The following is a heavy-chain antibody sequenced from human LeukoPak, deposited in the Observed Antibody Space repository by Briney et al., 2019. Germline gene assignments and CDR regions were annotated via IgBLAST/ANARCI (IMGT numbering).Heavy chain of an antibody. Sequence: GSLRLSCAASGFTVSSNYMNWVRQAPGKGLEWVSVIYGGGNIYYADSVKGRFTISRDNSKNTLYLQMNSLRAEDTAVYYCAKMEVYYDSSGYYYPKYYFDYWGQGTLVTVSS. J-gene: IGHJ4*02. CDR3: AKMEVYYDSSGYYYPKYYFDY. CDR1: GFTVSSNY. D-gene: IGHD3-22*01. V-gene: IGHV3-53*01. CDR2: IYGGGNI.